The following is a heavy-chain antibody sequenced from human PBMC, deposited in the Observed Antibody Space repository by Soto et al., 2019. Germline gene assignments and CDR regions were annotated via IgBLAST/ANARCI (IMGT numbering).Heavy chain of an antibody. V-gene: IGHV1-18*01. CDR3: ARDRGVEMATIRGVYYYYYGMDV. CDR2: ISAYNGNT. CDR1: GYTFTSYG. D-gene: IGHD5-12*01. Sequence: ASVKVSCKASGYTFTSYGISWVRQAPGQGLEWMGWISAYNGNTNYAQKLQGRVTMTTDTSTSTAYMELRSLRSDDTAVYYCARDRGVEMATIRGVYYYYYGMDVWGQGTTVTVSS. J-gene: IGHJ6*02.